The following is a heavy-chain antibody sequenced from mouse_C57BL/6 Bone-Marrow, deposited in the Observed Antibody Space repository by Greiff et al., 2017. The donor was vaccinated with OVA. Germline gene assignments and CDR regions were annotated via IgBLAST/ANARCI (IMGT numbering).Heavy chain of an antibody. V-gene: IGHV5-4*03. CDR1: GFTFSSYA. CDR3: ARVGTLLLQGGAWFAY. D-gene: IGHD1-1*01. J-gene: IGHJ3*01. CDR2: ISDGGSYT. Sequence: KLMESGGGLVKPGGSLKLSCAASGFTFSSYAMSWVRQTPEKRLEWVATISDGGSYTYYPDNVKGRFTISRDNAKNNLYLQMSHLKSEDTAMYYCARVGTLLLQGGAWFAYWGQGTLVTVSA.